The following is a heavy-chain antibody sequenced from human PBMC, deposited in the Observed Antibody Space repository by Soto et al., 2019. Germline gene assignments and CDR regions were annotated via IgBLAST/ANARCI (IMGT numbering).Heavy chain of an antibody. D-gene: IGHD3-10*01. V-gene: IGHV4-59*08. CDR1: GGSISSYY. Sequence: SETLSLTCTVSGGSISSYYWSWIRQPPGKGLEWIGYIYYSGSTNYNPSLKSRVTISVDTSKNQFSLKLNSMTAADTAVYYCARHNYGSGSAYFDYWGQGTQVTVSS. CDR2: IYYSGST. J-gene: IGHJ4*02. CDR3: ARHNYGSGSAYFDY.